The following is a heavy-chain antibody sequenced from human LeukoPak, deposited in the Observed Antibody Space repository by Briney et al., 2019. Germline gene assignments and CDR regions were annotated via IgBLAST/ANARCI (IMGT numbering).Heavy chain of an antibody. J-gene: IGHJ3*02. D-gene: IGHD3-22*01. CDR1: GVTLSDHH. CDR3: ARDGAEGDNSAFDM. Sequence: GGSLRLSCAASGVTLSDHHMDWVRQAPGKGLEWVGRTRDKARGYTTEHAASVKGRFTISRDDSKTLVYLQMNSLRTEDTAVYFCARDGAEGDNSAFDMWGQGTVVTVSS. V-gene: IGHV3-72*01. CDR2: TRDKARGYTT.